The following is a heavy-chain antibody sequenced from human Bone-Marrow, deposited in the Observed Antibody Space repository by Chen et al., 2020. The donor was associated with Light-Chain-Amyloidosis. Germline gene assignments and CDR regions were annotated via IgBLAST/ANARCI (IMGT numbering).Heavy chain of an antibody. CDR1: VYTFPNYW. J-gene: IGHJ4*02. D-gene: IGHD5-12*01. CDR3: ARRRDGYNFDY. CDR2: IYTDDSDA. Sequence: GKKPGESLKISCKGSVYTFPNYWIGWVRQMPGKGLEWMEVIYTDDSDARYSPSFEGQVTISSDKSITTAYLQWRSLKASDTAMYYWARRRDGYNFDYWGQGTLVTVSS. V-gene: IGHV5-51*01.